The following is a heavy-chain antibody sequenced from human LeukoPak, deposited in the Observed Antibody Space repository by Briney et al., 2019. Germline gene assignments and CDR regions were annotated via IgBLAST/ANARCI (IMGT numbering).Heavy chain of an antibody. CDR2: TSYSGST. Sequence: SETLSLTCTLSGGSVSSGDYYWSWIRQPPGKGLEWIGYTSYSGSTNYNPSLKSRVTISVDTSKNQFSLKLSSVTAADTAVYYCARYLFGVVNYYYYYYGMDVWGQGTTVTVSS. J-gene: IGHJ6*02. D-gene: IGHD3-3*01. V-gene: IGHV4-61*08. CDR1: GGSVSSGDYY. CDR3: ARYLFGVVNYYYYYYGMDV.